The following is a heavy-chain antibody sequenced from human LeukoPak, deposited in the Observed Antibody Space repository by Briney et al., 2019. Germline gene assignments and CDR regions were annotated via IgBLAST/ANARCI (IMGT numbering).Heavy chain of an antibody. J-gene: IGHJ4*02. D-gene: IGHD3-10*01. V-gene: IGHV3-30*02. Sequence: QAGGSLRLSCAASGFTFSSCGMHWVRQASGKGLEWVAFIRYDGRNKYYADSVKGRFTISRDNSKNTLYMQMNSLRAEDTALYYCAKGPVVRGVTLILKTGEKGALDYWGQGILVTVSS. CDR3: AKGPVVRGVTLILKTGEKGALDY. CDR1: GFTFSSCG. CDR2: IRYDGRNK.